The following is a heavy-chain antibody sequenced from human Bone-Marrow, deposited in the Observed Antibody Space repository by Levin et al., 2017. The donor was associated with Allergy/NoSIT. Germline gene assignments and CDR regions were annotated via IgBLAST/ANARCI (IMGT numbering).Heavy chain of an antibody. V-gene: IGHV3-30*18. CDR1: GFTFNSYA. CDR2: ISYDGSNT. CDR3: AKDFVLLGYRWNYDLHYYGLDV. Sequence: GGSLRLSCAASGFTFNSYAIHWVRQAPGKGLEGVAVISYDGSNTYYADSVKGRFTISRDNANNTVSLQMNSLRPEDTALYYCAKDFVLLGYRWNYDLHYYGLDVWGQGTTVTVYS. J-gene: IGHJ6*02. D-gene: IGHD1-7*01.